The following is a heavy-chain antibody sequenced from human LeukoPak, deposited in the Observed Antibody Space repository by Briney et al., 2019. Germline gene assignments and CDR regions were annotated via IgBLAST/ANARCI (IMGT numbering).Heavy chain of an antibody. Sequence: GGSLRLSCAASGFTFSSYWMNWVRQAPGKGLVWVSRIASDGSSTTYADSVKGRFSISRDNAKNTLYLQMNSLRVEDTAVYYCARDRDAFDIWGQGTMVTVSS. J-gene: IGHJ3*02. CDR1: GFTFSSYW. CDR3: ARDRDAFDI. V-gene: IGHV3-74*01. CDR2: IASDGSST.